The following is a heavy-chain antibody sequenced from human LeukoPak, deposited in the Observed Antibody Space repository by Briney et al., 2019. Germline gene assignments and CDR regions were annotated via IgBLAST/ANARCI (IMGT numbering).Heavy chain of an antibody. J-gene: IGHJ4*02. V-gene: IGHV3-33*01. CDR1: GFTFSSYG. CDR2: IWYDGSNK. CDR3: ARAILGSRYYDSSGPDY. D-gene: IGHD3-22*01. Sequence: QPGGSLRLSCAASGFTFSSYGMHWVRQAPGKGLEWVAVIWYDGSNKYYADSVKGRFTISRDNSKNTLYLQMNSLRAEDTAVYYCARAILGSRYYDSSGPDYWGQGTLVTVSS.